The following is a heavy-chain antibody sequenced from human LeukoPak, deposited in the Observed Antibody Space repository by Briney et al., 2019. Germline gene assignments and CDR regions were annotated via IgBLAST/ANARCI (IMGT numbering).Heavy chain of an antibody. CDR3: ATSNWGSNY. Sequence: GGSLRLSCAASGFTFSNYRISWFRQAPGKGLEWLANIKQDGSEKYYVDSVKGRFTISRDNAKNSVHLQMYSLRAEDTAVYYCATSNWGSNYWGQGTLVTVSS. CDR1: GFTFSNYR. J-gene: IGHJ4*02. V-gene: IGHV3-7*01. CDR2: IKQDGSEK. D-gene: IGHD7-27*01.